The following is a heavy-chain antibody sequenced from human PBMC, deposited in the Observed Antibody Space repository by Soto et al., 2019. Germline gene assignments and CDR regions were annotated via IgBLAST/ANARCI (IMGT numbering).Heavy chain of an antibody. V-gene: IGHV4-31*03. CDR3: ARGDSMVSSAFDD. CDR2: IYHNGDT. Sequence: SGPMSLTCTVYGGPFSIGGYYWSWIRQEPGKGLEWIGYIYHNGDTSYNPSLKSRVTISADTSKTQFSLKLSSVTAADTAVYYCARGDSMVSSAFDDWSKGLLVTV. J-gene: IGHJ4*02. D-gene: IGHD3-10*01. CDR1: GGPFSIGGYY.